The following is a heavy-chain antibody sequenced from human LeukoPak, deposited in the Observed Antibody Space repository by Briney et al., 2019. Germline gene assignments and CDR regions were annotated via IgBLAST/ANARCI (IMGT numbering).Heavy chain of an antibody. D-gene: IGHD3-10*01. CDR1: GFTFSSYG. V-gene: IGHV3-30*18. CDR3: AKDFNPYDYGSGSFNY. J-gene: IGHJ4*02. Sequence: GGSLRLSCAASGFTFSSYGMHWVRQAPGKGLEWVAVISYDGSNKYYADSVKGRFTISRDNSKNTLYLQMNSLRAEDTAVYYCAKDFNPYDYGSGSFNYWGQGTLVTVSS. CDR2: ISYDGSNK.